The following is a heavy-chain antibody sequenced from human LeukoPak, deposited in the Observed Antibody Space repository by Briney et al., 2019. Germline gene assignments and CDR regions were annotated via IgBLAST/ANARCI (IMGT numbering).Heavy chain of an antibody. CDR3: AREHLDAFDI. CDR2: ISWNSGSI. D-gene: IGHD1/OR15-1a*01. J-gene: IGHJ3*02. Sequence: GGSLRLSCAASGITFDDYAMHWVRQAPGKGLEWVSGISWNSGSIGYADSVKGRFTISRDNAKNSLYLQMNSLRAEDTAVYYCAREHLDAFDIWGQGTMVTVSS. V-gene: IGHV3-9*01. CDR1: GITFDDYA.